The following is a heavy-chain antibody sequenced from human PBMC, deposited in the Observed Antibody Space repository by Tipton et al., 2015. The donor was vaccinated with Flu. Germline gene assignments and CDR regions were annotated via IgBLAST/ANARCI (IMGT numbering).Heavy chain of an antibody. D-gene: IGHD3-22*01. V-gene: IGHV1-18*01. CDR3: ARIKDYYDSSGYYGYYLYSMDV. J-gene: IGHJ6*02. CDR1: GYTFTNFG. CDR2: ISAYNPKT. Sequence: QVQLVQSGAEVKTPGASVKVSCKTSGYTFTNFGITWVRQAPGQGLEWMGWISAYNPKTNYAQKLQGRVTMTTDTSTSTAYVEVRSLRSDDTAVYYCARIKDYYDSSGYYGYYLYSMDVWGQGTTVTVSS.